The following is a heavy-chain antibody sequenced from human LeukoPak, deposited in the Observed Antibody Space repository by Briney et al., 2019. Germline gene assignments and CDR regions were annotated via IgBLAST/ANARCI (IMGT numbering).Heavy chain of an antibody. CDR2: ISAYTGHT. D-gene: IGHD1-14*01. V-gene: IGHV1-18*01. Sequence: ASVKVSFKASGYTFSTYSISWVRQAPGQGLEWMGLISAYTGHTNYAQNLQGRVTMTTDTSTSIAYMELRSLRSDDTAVYYCARGPGSDYNWFDPWGQGTLVTVSS. CDR3: ARGPGSDYNWFDP. J-gene: IGHJ5*02. CDR1: GYTFSTYS.